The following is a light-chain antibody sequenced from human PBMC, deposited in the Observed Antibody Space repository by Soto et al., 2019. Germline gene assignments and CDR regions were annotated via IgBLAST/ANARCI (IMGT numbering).Light chain of an antibody. V-gene: IGKV3-11*01. J-gene: IGKJ2*01. CDR1: QSVSSY. Sequence: EIVLTQSPATLSLSPGERATLSCRASQSVSSYLAWYQQKPGQAPRLLIYDASNRATGIPARFSGSGSGTDFTLTISSLEPEDFAVYYCQQRSNWLVTFGQGTNLEIK. CDR3: QQRSNWLVT. CDR2: DAS.